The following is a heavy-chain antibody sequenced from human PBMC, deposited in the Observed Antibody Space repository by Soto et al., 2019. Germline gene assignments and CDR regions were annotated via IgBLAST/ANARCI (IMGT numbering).Heavy chain of an antibody. Sequence: ASAKVSCEAPGYAFTSYDINWVRQATGQGLEWMGWMNPNSGNTGYAQKFQGRVTMTRNTSISTAYMELSSLRSEDTAVYYCATFTIFGVVPPFWGQGTLVTVSS. CDR3: ATFTIFGVVPPF. CDR2: MNPNSGNT. V-gene: IGHV1-8*01. J-gene: IGHJ4*02. CDR1: GYAFTSYD. D-gene: IGHD3-3*01.